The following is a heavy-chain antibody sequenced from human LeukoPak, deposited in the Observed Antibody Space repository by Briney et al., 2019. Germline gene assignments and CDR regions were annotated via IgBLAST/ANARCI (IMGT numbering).Heavy chain of an antibody. V-gene: IGHV7-4-1*02. J-gene: IGHJ3*02. Sequence: ASVKVSCKASGGTFSSYAMNWVRQAPGQGLEWMGWINTNTGNPTYAQGFTGRFVFSLDTSVSTAYLQISSLKAEDTAVYYCASSKGYSSSWYGDAFDIWGQGTMVTVSS. CDR1: GGTFSSYA. D-gene: IGHD6-13*01. CDR2: INTNTGNP. CDR3: ASSKGYSSSWYGDAFDI.